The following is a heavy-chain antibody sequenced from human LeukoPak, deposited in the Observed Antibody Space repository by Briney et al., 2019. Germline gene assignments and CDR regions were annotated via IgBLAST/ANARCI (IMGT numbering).Heavy chain of an antibody. D-gene: IGHD3-9*01. CDR2: IYYSGST. J-gene: IGHJ3*02. CDR3: AREPRYYDILTGYQWGAFDI. V-gene: IGHV4-30-4*08. CDR1: GASISSGDYF. Sequence: SETLSLTCTVSGASISSGDYFWTWIRQPPGKGLEWIGYIYYSGSTYYNPSLKSRVTISVDTSKNQFSLKLSSVTAADTAVYYCAREPRYYDILTGYQWGAFDIWGQGTMVTVSS.